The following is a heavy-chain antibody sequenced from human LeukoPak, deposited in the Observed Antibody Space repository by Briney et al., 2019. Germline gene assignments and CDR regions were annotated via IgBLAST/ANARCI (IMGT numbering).Heavy chain of an antibody. CDR1: GGSISSYY. CDR3: ARHSSSWYAAN. D-gene: IGHD6-13*01. Sequence: PSETLSLTCTVSGGSISSYYWSWIRQPPGKGLEWIGYIDYSGRTNYNPSLRGRVTISAGTSKNNFSLKLSSVTAADTAVYYCARHSSSWYAANWGQGTLVTVSS. V-gene: IGHV4-59*08. CDR2: IDYSGRT. J-gene: IGHJ4*02.